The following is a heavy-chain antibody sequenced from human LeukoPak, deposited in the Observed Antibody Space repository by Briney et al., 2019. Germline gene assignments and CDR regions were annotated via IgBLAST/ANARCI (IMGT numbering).Heavy chain of an antibody. V-gene: IGHV3-30*02. Sequence: GGPLRLSCAASGFTFSSYGMHWVRQAPGKGLEWVAFIRYDGSNKYYADSVKGRFTISRDNSKNTLYLQMNSLRAEDTAVYYCTKDISGSYYTEFDYWGQGTLVTVSS. CDR1: GFTFSSYG. D-gene: IGHD1-26*01. J-gene: IGHJ4*02. CDR3: TKDISGSYYTEFDY. CDR2: IRYDGSNK.